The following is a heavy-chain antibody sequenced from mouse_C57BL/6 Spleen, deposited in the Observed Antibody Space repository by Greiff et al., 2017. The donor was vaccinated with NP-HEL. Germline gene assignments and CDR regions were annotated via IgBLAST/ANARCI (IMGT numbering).Heavy chain of an antibody. J-gene: IGHJ2*01. Sequence: VQLQQSGPELVKPGASVKISCKASGYTFTDYYMNWVKQSHGKSLEWIGDINPNNGGTSYNQKFKGKATLTVDKSSSTAYMELRSLTSEDSAVYYCARGGWFPYYFDYWGQGTTLTVSS. D-gene: IGHD2-3*01. V-gene: IGHV1-26*01. CDR1: GYTFTDYY. CDR3: ARGGWFPYYFDY. CDR2: INPNNGGT.